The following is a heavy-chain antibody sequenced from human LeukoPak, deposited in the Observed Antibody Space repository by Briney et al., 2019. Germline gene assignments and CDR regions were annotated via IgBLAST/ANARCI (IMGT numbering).Heavy chain of an antibody. D-gene: IGHD5-18*01. Sequence: LSGGSLRLSCAASGFTFSSYWMSWVRQAPGKGLEWVANIKQDGSGKYYVDSVKGRFTISRDNAKNSLYLQMNSLRAEDTAVYYCAREGRWSTQLWYFDYWGQGTLVTVSS. CDR1: GFTFSSYW. CDR3: AREGRWSTQLWYFDY. V-gene: IGHV3-7*03. J-gene: IGHJ4*02. CDR2: IKQDGSGK.